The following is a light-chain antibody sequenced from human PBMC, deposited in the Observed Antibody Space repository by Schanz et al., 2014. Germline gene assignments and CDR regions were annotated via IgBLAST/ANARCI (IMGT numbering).Light chain of an antibody. V-gene: IGLV2-8*01. CDR2: EVS. Sequence: QSALTQPPSASGSPGQSVTISCTGTSSDVGGYSFVSWYQQHPGKAPKLMIYEVSKRPSGVPDRFSGSKSGNTASLTVSGLQAEDEADYYCSSYTSSSTGVFGTGTKLTVL. CDR3: SSYTSSSTGV. J-gene: IGLJ1*01. CDR1: SSDVGGYSF.